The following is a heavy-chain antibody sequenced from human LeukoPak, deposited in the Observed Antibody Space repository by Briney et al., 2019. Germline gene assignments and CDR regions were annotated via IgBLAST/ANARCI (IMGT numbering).Heavy chain of an antibody. CDR3: ARGQVVGRRAAAGTRNWFDP. CDR1: GGSFSGYY. CDR2: INHSGST. D-gene: IGHD6-13*01. J-gene: IGHJ5*02. V-gene: IGHV4-34*01. Sequence: TSETLSLTCAVYGGSFSGYYWSWIRQPPGKGLEWIGEINHSGSTNYNPSLKSRVTISVDTSKNQFSLKLSSVTAADTAVYYCARGQVVGRRAAAGTRNWFDPWGQGTLVTASS.